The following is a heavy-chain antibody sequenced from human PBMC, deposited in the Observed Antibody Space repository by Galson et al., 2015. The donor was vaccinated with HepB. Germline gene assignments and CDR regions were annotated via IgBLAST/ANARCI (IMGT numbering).Heavy chain of an antibody. CDR2: ISYDGSNK. D-gene: IGHD2-15*01. J-gene: IGHJ4*02. CDR1: GFTFSSYA. Sequence: SLRLSCAASGFTFSSYAMHWVRQAPGKGLEWVAVISYDGSNKYYADSVKGRFTISRDNSKNTLYLQMNSLRAEDTAVYYCAREGDCSGGSCYSTFDYWGQGTLVTVSS. V-gene: IGHV3-30*04. CDR3: AREGDCSGGSCYSTFDY.